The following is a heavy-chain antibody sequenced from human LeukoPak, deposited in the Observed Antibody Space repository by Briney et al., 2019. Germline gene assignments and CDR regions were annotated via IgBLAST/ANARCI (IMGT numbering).Heavy chain of an antibody. V-gene: IGHV3-30*03. Sequence: GGSLRLSCAASGFTFNSFGMHWVRQAPGKGLEWVAVISYDGSNKYFADSVKGRFTISRDNAKNSLYLQMNSLRAEDTAVYYCARESRAGYDYVWESYRYTGLDYWGQGTLVTVAS. CDR1: GFTFNSFG. J-gene: IGHJ4*02. D-gene: IGHD3-16*02. CDR3: ARESRAGYDYVWESYRYTGLDY. CDR2: ISYDGSNK.